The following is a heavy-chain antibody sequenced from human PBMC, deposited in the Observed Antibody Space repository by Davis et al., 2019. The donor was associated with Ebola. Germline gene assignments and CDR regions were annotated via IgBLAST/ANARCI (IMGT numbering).Heavy chain of an antibody. D-gene: IGHD4-23*01. CDR1: GGSISSSIYF. J-gene: IGHJ4*02. V-gene: IGHV4-39*01. CDR2: VYYSGST. Sequence: SETLSLTCAVSGGSISSSIYFWGWIRQPPGKGLEWIGSVYYSGSTYYNPSLKSRVTISVDTSKNQFSLKLTSVTAADTAVYYCARSSHGGTYLHYFHYWGQGTLVTVSS. CDR3: ARSSHGGTYLHYFHY.